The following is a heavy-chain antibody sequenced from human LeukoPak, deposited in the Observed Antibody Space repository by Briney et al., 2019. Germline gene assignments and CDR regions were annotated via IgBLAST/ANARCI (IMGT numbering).Heavy chain of an antibody. D-gene: IGHD6-19*01. J-gene: IGHJ4*02. CDR1: GFTFSSYE. Sequence: PGGSLRLSCAASGFTFSSYEMNWVRQAPGKGLEWVSYISSSGSTIYYADSVKGRFTISRDNAKNSLYLQMNSLRAEDTAIYYRARGRSGWYHNFDYWGQGTLVTVSS. CDR3: ARGRSGWYHNFDY. CDR2: ISSSGSTI. V-gene: IGHV3-48*03.